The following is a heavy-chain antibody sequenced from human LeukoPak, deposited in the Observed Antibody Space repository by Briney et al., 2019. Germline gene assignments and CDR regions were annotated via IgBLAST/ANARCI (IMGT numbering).Heavy chain of an antibody. CDR3: ARGQWLAGYYYYYMDV. J-gene: IGHJ6*03. CDR1: GGSLSSHY. D-gene: IGHD6-19*01. Sequence: SETLSLTCTVSGGSLSSHYWSWIRQPPGKGLEWIGYIYYSGSTNYNPSLKSRVTISVDTSKNQFSLKLSSVTAADTAVYYCARGQWLAGYYYYYMDVWGKGTTVAVSS. CDR2: IYYSGST. V-gene: IGHV4-59*11.